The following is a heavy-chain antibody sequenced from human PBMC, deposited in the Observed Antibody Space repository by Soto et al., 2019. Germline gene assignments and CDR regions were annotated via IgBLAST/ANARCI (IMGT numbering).Heavy chain of an antibody. CDR2: IYYSGRT. CDR3: ARGYCSSTICYIWDNWFDP. V-gene: IGHV4-59*01. D-gene: IGHD2-2*02. Sequence: QVQLQESGPGLVKPSETLSLTCTVSGGSISSYYWSWIRQPPGKGLEWIGYIYYSGRTKYNTSLKSRVTISVDTSKNQFYLKLRSVTAADTAVYYCARGYCSSTICYIWDNWFDPWGHGTLVTVSS. J-gene: IGHJ5*02. CDR1: GGSISSYY.